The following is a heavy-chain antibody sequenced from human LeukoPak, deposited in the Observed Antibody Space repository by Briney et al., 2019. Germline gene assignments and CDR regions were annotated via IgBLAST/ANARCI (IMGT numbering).Heavy chain of an antibody. Sequence: GGSLRLSCAASGFTFSSYAMSWVRQAPGKGLEWGSAISGSGGSTYYADSVKGRFTISRDNSKNTLYLQMNSLRAEDTAVYYCAKGGRYCSSTSCYASIDYWGQGTLVTVSS. CDR1: GFTFSSYA. D-gene: IGHD2-2*01. CDR2: ISGSGGST. CDR3: AKGGRYCSSTSCYASIDY. V-gene: IGHV3-23*01. J-gene: IGHJ4*02.